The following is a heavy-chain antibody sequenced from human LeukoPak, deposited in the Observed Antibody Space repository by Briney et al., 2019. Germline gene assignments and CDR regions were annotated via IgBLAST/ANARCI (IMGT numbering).Heavy chain of an antibody. CDR1: GYSFTSYW. CDR3: ARQSEMATISSFDY. CDR2: IYPADSNT. V-gene: IGHV5-51*01. Sequence: GESLKISCKASGYSFTSYWIAWVRQMPGNGLEWMGIIYPADSNTRYSPSFQGQVTISADKSISTAYLQWSSLKASDTAMYYCARQSEMATISSFDYWGQGTLVTVSS. J-gene: IGHJ4*02. D-gene: IGHD5-24*01.